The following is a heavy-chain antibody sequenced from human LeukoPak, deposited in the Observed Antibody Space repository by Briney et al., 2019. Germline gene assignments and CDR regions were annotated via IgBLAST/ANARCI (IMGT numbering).Heavy chain of an antibody. J-gene: IGHJ4*02. CDR3: ARTSISLDYDQGNYYFDY. Sequence: TSETLSLTCTVSGGSISSGGYYWSWIRQHPGKGLEWIGYIYYSGSTYYNPSLKSRVTISVDTSKNQFSLKLSSVTAADTAVYYCARTSISLDYDQGNYYFDYWGQGTLVTVSS. D-gene: IGHD3-22*01. V-gene: IGHV4-31*03. CDR1: GGSISSGGYY. CDR2: IYYSGST.